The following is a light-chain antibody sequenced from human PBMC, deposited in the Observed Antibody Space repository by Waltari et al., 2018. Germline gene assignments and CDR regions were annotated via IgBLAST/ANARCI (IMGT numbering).Light chain of an antibody. CDR1: NLERKS. V-gene: IGLV3-21*02. Sequence: SYVVTQPPSGSVAPGPTATITCEGDNLERKSVHWYQQKAGQAPVLVVYDDSDRPPGIPARLSGSNSGNTATLTIRRVEAGDEADYYCQLWDSRSNHLVFGGGTKLTVL. CDR2: DDS. J-gene: IGLJ3*02. CDR3: QLWDSRSNHLV.